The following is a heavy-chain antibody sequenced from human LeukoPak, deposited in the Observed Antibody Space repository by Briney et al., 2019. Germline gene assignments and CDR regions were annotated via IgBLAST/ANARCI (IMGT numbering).Heavy chain of an antibody. V-gene: IGHV3-15*01. CDR2: IKSQTGGGTS. J-gene: IGHJ5*01. CDR3: TRVGTTWFHS. D-gene: IGHD1-26*01. CDR1: GFTFSDAW. Sequence: GGSLRLSCAASGFTFSDAWMSWVRQAPGKGLEWVDRIKSQTGGGTSDYAAPVKGRFSISRDDSKNTLYLQMNSLKTEDTAVYYCTRVGTTWFHSWGQGTLVTVSS.